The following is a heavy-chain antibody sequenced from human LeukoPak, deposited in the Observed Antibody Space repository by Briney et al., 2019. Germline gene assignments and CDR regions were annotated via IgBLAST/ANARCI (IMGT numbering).Heavy chain of an antibody. CDR1: GGSISSGSYF. V-gene: IGHV4-39*01. D-gene: IGHD3-3*01. CDR2: ISYTGNT. Sequence: SETLSLTCTVSGGSISSGSYFWAWLRQPPGKGLEWIGSISYTGNTYYNPSLKSRVTISADTSNNQFSLKLTSVTAADTAVYYCARLTSRLSPFFHWGQGTLVTVSS. J-gene: IGHJ4*02. CDR3: ARLTSRLSPFFH.